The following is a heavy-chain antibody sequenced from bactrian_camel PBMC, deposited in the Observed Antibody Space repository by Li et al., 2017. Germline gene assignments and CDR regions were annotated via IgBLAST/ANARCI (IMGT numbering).Heavy chain of an antibody. CDR1: GVVVGGDV. D-gene: IGHD2*01. CDR2: IDLNGVA. J-gene: IGHJ4*01. CDR3: AATRGYCYPPEHGYHV. V-gene: IGHV3S53*01. Sequence: HVQLVESGGGPVQPGGSLRLSCSGSGVVVGGDVMAWFRQAPGKEREGVASIDLNGVATYVDSVKGRFTISKENAKNTLSLGMAHLKPADTAKNYCAATRGYCYPPEHGYHVWGKGTQVTVS.